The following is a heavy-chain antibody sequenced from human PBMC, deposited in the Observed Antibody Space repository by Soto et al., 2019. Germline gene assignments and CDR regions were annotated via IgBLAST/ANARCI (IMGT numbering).Heavy chain of an antibody. Sequence: PGGSLRLSCSASGFTFSSYAMSWVRQAPGKGLEWVSAISGSGGSTYYADSVKGRFTISRDNSKNTLYLQMNSLRAEDTAVYYCAKGAHYDFWSGYQLGYYYYGMDVWGQGTTVTVSS. D-gene: IGHD3-3*01. J-gene: IGHJ6*02. V-gene: IGHV3-23*01. CDR2: ISGSGGST. CDR1: GFTFSSYA. CDR3: AKGAHYDFWSGYQLGYYYYGMDV.